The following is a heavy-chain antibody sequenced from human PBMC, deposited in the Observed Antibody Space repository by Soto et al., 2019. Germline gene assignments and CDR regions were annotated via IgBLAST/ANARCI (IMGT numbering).Heavy chain of an antibody. D-gene: IGHD6-13*01. CDR1: GFTFSSYS. CDR2: ISGSGGST. J-gene: IGHJ4*02. Sequence: PGGSLRLSCAASGFTFSSYSMSWVRQAPGKGLEWVSAISGSGGSTYYADSVKGRFTISRDNSKNTLYLQMNSLRAEDTAVYYCAKALYSSGYSSSYDYWGQGTLVTVSS. CDR3: AKALYSSGYSSSYDY. V-gene: IGHV3-23*01.